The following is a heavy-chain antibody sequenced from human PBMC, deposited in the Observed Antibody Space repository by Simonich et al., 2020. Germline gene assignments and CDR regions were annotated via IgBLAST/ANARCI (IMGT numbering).Heavy chain of an antibody. CDR3: ARASRGTWWYYYFDY. CDR2: IITYKGNT. V-gene: IGHV1-18*01. J-gene: IGHJ4*02. D-gene: IGHD2-15*01. Sequence: QVQLVQSGAEVKKPGASVKVSCKASGYTFTSYGISWVRQAPGQGLEWMGWIITYKGNTNYAQKHQCRVTMTTDTSTSTAYMELRSLRSDDTAVYYWARASRGTWWYYYFDYWGQGTLVTVSS. CDR1: GYTFTSYG.